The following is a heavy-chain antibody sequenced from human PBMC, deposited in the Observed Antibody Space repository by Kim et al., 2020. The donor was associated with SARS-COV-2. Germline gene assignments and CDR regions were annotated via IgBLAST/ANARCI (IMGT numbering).Heavy chain of an antibody. J-gene: IGHJ4*02. Sequence: GGSLRLSCAASGFTFSSRAMSWVRQAPGKGPEWVASVNNGGNAYYADSVKGRFTVSRDITRDTLYLQMNCLRAEDTALYFCAKDHPSSGWPAFDSWGQGTLVTVSS. CDR3: AKDHPSSGWPAFDS. V-gene: IGHV3-23*01. CDR2: VNNGGNA. CDR1: GFTFSSRA. D-gene: IGHD6-19*01.